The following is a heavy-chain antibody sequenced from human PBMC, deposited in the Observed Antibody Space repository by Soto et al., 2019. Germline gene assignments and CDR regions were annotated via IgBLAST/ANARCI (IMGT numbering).Heavy chain of an antibody. CDR3: ARDTQRGYSGYFDP. Sequence: QVQLQESGPGLVKPSQTLSLSCTVSGGSLSSGGYYWSWIRQHPGKGLEWIGFIYYSGSTYYNPSLKSRVTISVDTSQNQFSLKLSSVTAVDTAVYYCARDTQRGYSGYFDPWGQGTLVTVSS. V-gene: IGHV4-31*03. J-gene: IGHJ4*02. CDR1: GGSLSSGGYY. D-gene: IGHD5-12*01. CDR2: IYYSGST.